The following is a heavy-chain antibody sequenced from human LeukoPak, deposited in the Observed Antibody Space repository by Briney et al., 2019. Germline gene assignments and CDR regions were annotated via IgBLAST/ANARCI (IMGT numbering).Heavy chain of an antibody. CDR1: GGSISSSSYY. CDR3: ARRTVTIDY. J-gene: IGHJ4*02. D-gene: IGHD4-17*01. CDR2: IYYSGST. Sequence: SETLSLTCTVSGGSISSSSYYWGWIRQPPGKGLEWIGSIYYSGSTYYNPSLKSRVTISVDTSKNQFSLKLSSVTAADTAVYYCARRTVTIDYWGQGTLVTVSS. V-gene: IGHV4-39*07.